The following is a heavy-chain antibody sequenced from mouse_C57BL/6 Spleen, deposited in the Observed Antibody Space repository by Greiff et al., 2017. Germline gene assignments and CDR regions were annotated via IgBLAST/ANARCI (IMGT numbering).Heavy chain of an antibody. V-gene: IGHV1-50*01. CDR3: ARYTTVEGPFAY. CDR2: IDPSGSYT. D-gene: IGHD1-1*01. CDR1: GYTFTSYW. Sequence: VQLQQPGAELVKPGASVKLSCKASGYTFTSYWMQWVKQRPGQGLEWIGVIDPSGSYTNYNQKFKGKATLTVDTSSSTAYMQLSSRTSEDSAVYYCARYTTVEGPFAYWGQGTLVTVSA. J-gene: IGHJ3*01.